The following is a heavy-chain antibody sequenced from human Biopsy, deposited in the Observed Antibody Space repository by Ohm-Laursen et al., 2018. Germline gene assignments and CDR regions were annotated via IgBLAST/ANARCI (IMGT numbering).Heavy chain of an antibody. V-gene: IGHV4-59*07. CDR1: GGSISSDW. CDR2: VYYSGTT. J-gene: IGHJ6*02. CDR3: TRATNSTGWPYYYFYGMDI. Sequence: SGTLSLTCTVSGGSISSDWWSWIRQTPGKGLEWIGYVYYSGTTTYNPSLRSRVTISVDTSMNQISLRLQSVTAADTAIYYCTRATNSTGWPYYYFYGMDIWGQGTTVTVSS. D-gene: IGHD2/OR15-2a*01.